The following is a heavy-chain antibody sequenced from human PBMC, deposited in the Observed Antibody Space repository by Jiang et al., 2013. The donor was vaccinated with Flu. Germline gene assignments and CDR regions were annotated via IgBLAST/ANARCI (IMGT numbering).Heavy chain of an antibody. CDR1: GGSINGFF. J-gene: IGHJ4*02. Sequence: GPGLVKPSETLSLTCTVSGGSINGFFWSWVRQAPRKGLEWIGYIHYSGDTDYNPSLSSRVTISLDTSRNQFSLRLNSVTAADTAVYFCARVRAPEIAAYYFDSWGQGTLVTVSS. CDR3: ARVRAPEIAAYYFDS. CDR2: IHYSGDT. V-gene: IGHV4-59*01. D-gene: IGHD6-13*01.